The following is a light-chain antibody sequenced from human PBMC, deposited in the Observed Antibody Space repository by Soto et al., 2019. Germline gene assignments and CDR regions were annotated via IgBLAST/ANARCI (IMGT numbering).Light chain of an antibody. CDR2: GAS. CDR3: HRYNTSPYT. Sequence: EIVLTQSPGTLSLSPGERATLSCRASQSVTASYLAWYQQKLGQAPRLLIYGASRRATGIPDRFSGSGSGTDFTLTISRLEPEDFAVYYCHRYNTSPYTFGQGTKLEIK. CDR1: QSVTASY. V-gene: IGKV3-20*01. J-gene: IGKJ2*01.